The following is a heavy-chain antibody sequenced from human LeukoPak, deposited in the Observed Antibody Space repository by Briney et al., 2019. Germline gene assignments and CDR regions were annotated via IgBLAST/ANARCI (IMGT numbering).Heavy chain of an antibody. J-gene: IGHJ4*02. V-gene: IGHV3-74*01. CDR1: GFTFSSYR. CDR3: ARVEFLEWLLN. D-gene: IGHD3-3*01. Sequence: GGSLRLSCAAWGFTFSSYRMHWVGDAPGKGVVWGSRINTYGRSTSYADSVKSRFTISRDNAKTTLYLQMNSVRAEDTAVYYCARVEFLEWLLNWGQGTLVTVSS. CDR2: INTYGRST.